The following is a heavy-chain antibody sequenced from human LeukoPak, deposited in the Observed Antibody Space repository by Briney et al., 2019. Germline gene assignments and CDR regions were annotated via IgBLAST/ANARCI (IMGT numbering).Heavy chain of an antibody. Sequence: SETLSLTCAVYGGSFSGYYWSWIRQPPGKGLEWIGEINHSGGTNYNPSLKSRVTISVDTSKNQFSLKLSSVTAADAAVYYCARCGNSGSYYSAIDYWGQGTLVTVSS. CDR3: ARCGNSGSYYSAIDY. V-gene: IGHV4-34*01. J-gene: IGHJ4*02. D-gene: IGHD1-26*01. CDR1: GGSFSGYY. CDR2: INHSGGT.